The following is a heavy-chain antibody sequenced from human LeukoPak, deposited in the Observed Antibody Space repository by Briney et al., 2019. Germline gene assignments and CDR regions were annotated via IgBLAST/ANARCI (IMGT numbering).Heavy chain of an antibody. V-gene: IGHV4-59*01. J-gene: IGHJ4*02. CDR2: IYYSGST. CDR3: ARNPSPYYYGSGSAFDY. D-gene: IGHD3-10*01. CDR1: GASIRSYY. Sequence: KPSETLSLTCTVSGASIRSYYWSWIRQPPGRGLEWIAFIYYSGSTNYNPSLKSRVTISIDTSKNQFSLKLSSVTPADTAVYYCARNPSPYYYGSGSAFDYWGQGTLVTVSS.